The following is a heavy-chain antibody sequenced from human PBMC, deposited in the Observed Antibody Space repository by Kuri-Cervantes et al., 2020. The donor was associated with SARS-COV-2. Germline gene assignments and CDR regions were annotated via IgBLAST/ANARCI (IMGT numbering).Heavy chain of an antibody. CDR1: GGSISSSNW. CDR3: AKTPGYSYGALYFDY. J-gene: IGHJ4*02. D-gene: IGHD5-18*01. V-gene: IGHV4-4*02. Sequence: SETLSLTCAVSGGSISSSNWWSWVRQPPGKGLEWIGEIYHSGSTNYNPSLKSRVTISVDKSENQFSLKLSSVTAADTAVYYCAKTPGYSYGALYFDYWGQGTLVTVSS. CDR2: IYHSGST.